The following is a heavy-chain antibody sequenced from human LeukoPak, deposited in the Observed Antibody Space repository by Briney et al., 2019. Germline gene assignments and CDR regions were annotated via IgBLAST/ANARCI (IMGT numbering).Heavy chain of an antibody. J-gene: IGHJ5*02. V-gene: IGHV4-59*01. CDR3: ARSTYYDFWSGPPGWFDP. D-gene: IGHD3-3*01. CDR2: IYYSGST. Sequence: SETLSLTCSVSGGSISSYYWSWIRQPPGKGLEWIGYIYYSGSTNYNPSLKSRVTISVDTSKNQFSLKLSSVPAADTAVYYCARSTYYDFWSGPPGWFDPWGQGTLVTVSS. CDR1: GGSISSYY.